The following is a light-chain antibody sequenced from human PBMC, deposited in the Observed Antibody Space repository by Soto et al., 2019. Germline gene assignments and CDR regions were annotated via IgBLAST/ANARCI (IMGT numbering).Light chain of an antibody. J-gene: IGKJ4*01. CDR3: QPYNNWPLP. Sequence: EIVLTQSPGTLSLSPGERATLSCRASQSVSNNYLAWYQQKPGQAPRLLIFGASTRATGIPARFSGSGSGTEFTLTISRLEPEDFAVYYCQPYNNWPLPFGGGTKV. V-gene: IGKV3-20*01. CDR2: GAS. CDR1: QSVSNNY.